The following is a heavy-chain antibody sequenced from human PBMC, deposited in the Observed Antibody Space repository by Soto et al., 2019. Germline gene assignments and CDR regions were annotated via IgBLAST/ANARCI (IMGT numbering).Heavy chain of an antibody. D-gene: IGHD4-17*01. J-gene: IGHJ4*02. Sequence: GGSLRLSCAASGFNFTNYAMSSVRQAPGKGLEWVSTIGGSGISTYYSSSVKGRCSISRDNSKITLYLRMSSLRAGDTAVFYCAKHRAYGDYYFDYWGQGILVTVSS. CDR2: IGGSGIST. CDR1: GFNFTNYA. V-gene: IGHV3-23*01. CDR3: AKHRAYGDYYFDY.